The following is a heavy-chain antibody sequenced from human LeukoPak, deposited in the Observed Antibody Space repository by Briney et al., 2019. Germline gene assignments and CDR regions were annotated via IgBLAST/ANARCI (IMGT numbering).Heavy chain of an antibody. CDR2: ITTKTAGGTT. V-gene: IGHV3-15*01. Sequence: GGSLRLSCATSGFTFSNAWMSWIRQAPGKGLEWVGRITTKTAGGTTDYPALVKGRFIISRDDSKDMLYLQMNSLKTEDTALYYCTTDLGDYGDYLREWGQGTLVTVSS. J-gene: IGHJ4*02. CDR1: GFTFSNAW. CDR3: TTDLGDYGDYLRE. D-gene: IGHD4-17*01.